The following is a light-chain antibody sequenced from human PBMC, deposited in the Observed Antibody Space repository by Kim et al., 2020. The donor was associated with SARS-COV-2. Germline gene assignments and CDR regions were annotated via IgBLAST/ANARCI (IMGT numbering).Light chain of an antibody. CDR1: QSVSSSY. Sequence: LTPGERAALACRASQSVSSSYLAWYQQKPGPAHRLLIYGASSSATGIPDRFSGSGSGTDFTLTISRLEPEDFAVYYCQQYGSSRWTFGQGTKVDIK. V-gene: IGKV3-20*01. CDR2: GAS. J-gene: IGKJ1*01. CDR3: QQYGSSRWT.